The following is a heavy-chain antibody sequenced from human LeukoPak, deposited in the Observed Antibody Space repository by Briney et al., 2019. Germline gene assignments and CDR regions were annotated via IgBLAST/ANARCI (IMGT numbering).Heavy chain of an antibody. CDR3: ARAQRYGGNSSLKY. CDR2: INHSVRT. D-gene: IGHD4-23*01. J-gene: IGHJ4*02. V-gene: IGHV4-34*01. CDR1: GGSFSGFY. Sequence: SETLSLTCAVYGGSFSGFYWSWIRQPPGQGLEWIGEINHSVRTNYNPSLKSRVTTSVDTSKNQFSLKLSSVTAADTAVYYSARAQRYGGNSSLKYWGQGTLVTVCS.